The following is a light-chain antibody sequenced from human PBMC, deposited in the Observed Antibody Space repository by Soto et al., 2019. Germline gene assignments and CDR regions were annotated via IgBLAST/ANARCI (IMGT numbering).Light chain of an antibody. J-gene: IGKJ1*01. V-gene: IGKV3-20*01. CDR1: QTVGSNY. Sequence: EIVLTQSPGTLSLSPGEGATLSCRASQTVGSNYLAWYQQKPGQAPRLLIYGASRRATGIPDRFSGSGSGTDFTLTTSGLEPEDFAVYYGQQYGYSPPWTFGQGTKVET. CDR2: GAS. CDR3: QQYGYSPPWT.